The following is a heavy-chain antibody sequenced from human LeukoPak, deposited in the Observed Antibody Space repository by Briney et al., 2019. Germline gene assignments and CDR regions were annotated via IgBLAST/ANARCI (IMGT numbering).Heavy chain of an antibody. CDR1: GYTFTGYY. D-gene: IGHD3-22*01. CDR2: INPNSGGT. J-gene: IGHJ3*02. Sequence: ASVKVSCKASGYTFTGYYIHWVRQAPGQGLEWMGWINPNSGGTNYAQKFQGRVTMTRDTSISTAYMELSRLRSDDTAVYYCARVTTPIFYDSQMDAFDIWGQGTMVTVSS. V-gene: IGHV1-2*02. CDR3: ARVTTPIFYDSQMDAFDI.